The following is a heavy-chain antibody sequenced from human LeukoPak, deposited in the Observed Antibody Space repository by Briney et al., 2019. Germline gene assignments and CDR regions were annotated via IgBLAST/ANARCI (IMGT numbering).Heavy chain of an antibody. D-gene: IGHD6-19*01. J-gene: IGHJ3*02. V-gene: IGHV4-59*01. Sequence: NSSETLSLTCTVSGGSISSYYWSWIRQPPGKGLEWIGYIYYSGSTNYNPSLKSRVTISVDTPKNQFSLKLSSVTAADTAVYYCARSGFSGWTDAFDIWGQGTMVTVSS. CDR3: ARSGFSGWTDAFDI. CDR2: IYYSGST. CDR1: GGSISSYY.